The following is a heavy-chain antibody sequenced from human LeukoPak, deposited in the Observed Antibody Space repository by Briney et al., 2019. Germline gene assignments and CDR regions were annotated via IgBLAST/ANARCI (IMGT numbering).Heavy chain of an antibody. Sequence: PSETLSLTCAVYGGSFSGYYWSWIRQPPGKGLEWIGEVNHSGSTDYNPSVKSRVSISVDTSKNQFSLKLSSVTAADTAVYYCAVAYCGGDCYSDYWGQGTLLTVSS. V-gene: IGHV4-34*01. J-gene: IGHJ4*02. CDR3: AVAYCGGDCYSDY. CDR2: VNHSGST. CDR1: GGSFSGYY. D-gene: IGHD2-21*02.